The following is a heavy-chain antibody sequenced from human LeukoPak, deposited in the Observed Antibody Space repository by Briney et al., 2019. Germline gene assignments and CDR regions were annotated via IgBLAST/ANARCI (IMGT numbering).Heavy chain of an antibody. CDR3: AKDYSGYDFSYYYYMDV. CDR1: GFTVSSNY. CDR2: IYSGGST. V-gene: IGHV3-66*01. D-gene: IGHD5-12*01. J-gene: IGHJ6*03. Sequence: GGSLRLSCAASGFTVSSNYMSWVRQAPGKGLEWVSVIYSGGSTYYADSVKGRFTISRDNSKNTLYLQMNSLRAEDTAVYYCAKDYSGYDFSYYYYMDVWGKGTTVTISS.